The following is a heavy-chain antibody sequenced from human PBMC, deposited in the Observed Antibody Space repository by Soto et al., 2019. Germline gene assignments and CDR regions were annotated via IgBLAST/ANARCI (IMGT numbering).Heavy chain of an antibody. CDR3: ARQIYDSDTGPNFQYYFDA. CDR2: IDPSDSQT. D-gene: IGHD3-22*01. Sequence: GESLKISCKGSGYSFAGYWITWVRQKPGKGLEWMGRIDPSDSQTYYSPSFRGHVTISVTKSITTVFLQWSSLRASDTAMYYCARQIYDSDTGPNFQYYFDAWGQGTPVTVSS. V-gene: IGHV5-10-1*01. CDR1: GYSFAGYW. J-gene: IGHJ4*02.